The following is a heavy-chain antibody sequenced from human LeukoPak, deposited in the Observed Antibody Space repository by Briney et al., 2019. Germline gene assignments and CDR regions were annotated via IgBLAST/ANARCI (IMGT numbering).Heavy chain of an antibody. J-gene: IGHJ1*01. CDR3: VREREGSNSEH. CDR2: IYSDGNT. Sequence: PGGSLRLSCAASGSTFSSYAMSWVRQAPGMGLEWVSTIYSDGNTYYPDSVKGRFTISRDGSKNTLYLQLNSLRTEDTAIYYCVREREGSNSEHWGQGTLVTVSS. D-gene: IGHD1-26*01. CDR1: GSTFSSYA. V-gene: IGHV3-23*01.